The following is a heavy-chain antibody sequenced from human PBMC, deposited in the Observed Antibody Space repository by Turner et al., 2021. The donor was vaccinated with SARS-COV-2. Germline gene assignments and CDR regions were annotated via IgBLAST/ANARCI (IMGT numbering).Heavy chain of an antibody. V-gene: IGHV4-39*01. CDR2: IYYYSGST. Sequence: QLQLQASAAVLVKPSDTLFLTCTVAGGSISSCSYYWGWIRQPPGKGLEWIGGIYYYSGSTYYNPSLKSRVTISVDTSKNQFSLKLSSVTAADTAVYYCASHILRVTTLATARPYWYFDLWGRGTLVTVSS. CDR1: GGSISSCSYY. J-gene: IGHJ2*01. CDR3: ASHILRVTTLATARPYWYFDL. D-gene: IGHD4-4*01.